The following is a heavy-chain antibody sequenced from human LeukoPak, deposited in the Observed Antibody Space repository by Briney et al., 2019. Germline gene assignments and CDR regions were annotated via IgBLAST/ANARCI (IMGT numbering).Heavy chain of an antibody. J-gene: IGHJ3*02. V-gene: IGHV3-30*18. CDR3: AKDLTERAFDI. CDR2: ISYDGSNK. Sequence: GGSLRLSCAASGFTFSSYGMHWVRQAPGKGLEWVAVISYDGSNKYYADSVKGRFTISRDNSKNTLYLQMNSLRAEDTAVYYCAKDLTERAFDIWSQGTMVTVSS. CDR1: GFTFSSYG.